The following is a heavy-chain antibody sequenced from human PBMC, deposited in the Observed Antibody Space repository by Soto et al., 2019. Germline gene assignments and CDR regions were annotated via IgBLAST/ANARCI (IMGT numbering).Heavy chain of an antibody. Sequence: LSLTCAVSGGSISSSNWWSWVRQPPGKGLEWIGEIYHSGSTNYNPSLKSRVTISVDTSKNQFSLKLTSVTAADTAVYYCARGAATVTPGWFDPWGQGIMVTVSS. J-gene: IGHJ5*02. CDR3: ARGAATVTPGWFDP. CDR1: GGSISSSNW. D-gene: IGHD4-17*01. V-gene: IGHV4-4*02. CDR2: IYHSGST.